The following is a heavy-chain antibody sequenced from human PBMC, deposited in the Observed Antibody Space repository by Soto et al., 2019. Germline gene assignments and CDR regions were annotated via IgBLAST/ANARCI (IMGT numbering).Heavy chain of an antibody. CDR2: IYWDDDK. V-gene: IGHV2-5*02. CDR3: AHWPNFDY. J-gene: IGHJ4*02. Sequence: SGPTLVNPTQTLTLTCTFSGFSLSTTGVGVGWIRQPPGKALEWLALIYWDDDKGYSPSLKSRLTVTKDTSKNQVVLTVTNLDPVDTATYYCAHWPNFDYWGQGTLVTVSS. CDR1: GFSLSTTGVG.